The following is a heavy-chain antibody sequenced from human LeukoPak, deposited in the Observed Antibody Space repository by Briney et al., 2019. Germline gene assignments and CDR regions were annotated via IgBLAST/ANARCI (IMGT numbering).Heavy chain of an antibody. J-gene: IGHJ4*02. CDR3: ASLTQGEEVGAFDY. D-gene: IGHD1-26*01. Sequence: PSETLSLTCTVSGGSISSSSYYWGWIRQPPGKGLEWIGSIYYSGSTYYNPSLKSRVTISVDTSKNQFSLKLSSVTAADTAVYYCASLTQGEEVGAFDYWGQGTLVTVSS. CDR1: GGSISSSSYY. V-gene: IGHV4-39*01. CDR2: IYYSGST.